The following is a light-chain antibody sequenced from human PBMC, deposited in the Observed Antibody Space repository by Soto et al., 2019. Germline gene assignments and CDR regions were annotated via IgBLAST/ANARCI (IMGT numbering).Light chain of an antibody. V-gene: IGLV1-51*01. CDR3: AAWDDSLNGFYV. CDR1: SSNIGNNY. J-gene: IGLJ1*01. Sequence: QSVLTQSPSVSAAPGQQVTISCSGSSSNIGNNYVSWYQQLPGTAPKLLIYDNNKRPSGIPDRFSGSKSGTSGTLDITGLQTGDEADYYCAAWDDSLNGFYVFGTGTKLTVL. CDR2: DNN.